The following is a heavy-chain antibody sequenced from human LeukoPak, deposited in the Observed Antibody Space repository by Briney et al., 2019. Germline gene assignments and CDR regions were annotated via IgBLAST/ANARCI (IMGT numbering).Heavy chain of an antibody. V-gene: IGHV3-23*01. CDR1: GFIFSSYA. J-gene: IGHJ4*02. Sequence: GGSLRLSCVASGFIFSSYAMNWVRQAPGKGLEWVSAISLDGSNTYYADSLKGRFTISRDNSKNTLYLQMHSLRAEDTAVYYCAKRGFGELRGIDYWGQGTLVTVSS. D-gene: IGHD3-10*01. CDR2: ISLDGSNT. CDR3: AKRGFGELRGIDY.